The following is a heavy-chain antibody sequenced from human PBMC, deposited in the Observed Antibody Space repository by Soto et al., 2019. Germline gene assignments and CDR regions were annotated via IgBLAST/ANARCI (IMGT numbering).Heavy chain of an antibody. CDR1: GGTFSSYA. D-gene: IGHD6-6*01. CDR3: ARYIAARPGYYYYGMDV. J-gene: IGHJ6*02. V-gene: IGHV1-69*13. CDR2: IIPIFGTA. Sequence: ASVKVSCKASGGTFSSYAISWVRQAPGQGLEWMGGIIPIFGTANYAQKFQGRVTITADESTSTAYMELSSLRSEDTAVYYCARYIAARPGYYYYGMDVWGQGXTVTVYS.